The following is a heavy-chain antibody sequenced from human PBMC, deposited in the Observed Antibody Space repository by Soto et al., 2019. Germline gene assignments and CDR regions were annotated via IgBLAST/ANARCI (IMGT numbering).Heavy chain of an antibody. J-gene: IGHJ5*02. V-gene: IGHV3-30-3*01. Sequence: VQLVESGGGVVLPGRSLRLSCAASGFTFNTYAMHWVRQAPGKGLEWVAIISFDGSAKYYADSVKGRFTISRDNSKNTLSLQMTSLGPEVTAVYYCARPILYSVGYWFDPWGQGTLVTVSS. CDR3: ARPILYSVGYWFDP. D-gene: IGHD2-8*01. CDR1: GFTFNTYA. CDR2: ISFDGSAK.